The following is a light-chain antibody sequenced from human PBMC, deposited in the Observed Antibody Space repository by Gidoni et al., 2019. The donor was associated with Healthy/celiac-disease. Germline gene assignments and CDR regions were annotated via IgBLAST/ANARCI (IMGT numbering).Light chain of an antibody. Sequence: DIVMTQSPDSLAVSLGERATINCKSSQSVLYSSNNKNYLAWYQQKPGQPPKLLIYWASTRESGVPDRFSGSGSGTDFTLTISSLQAEDVAVYYCQQYYSHQRTFGQGTKLEIK. CDR2: WAS. CDR1: QSVLYSSNNKNY. J-gene: IGKJ2*01. V-gene: IGKV4-1*01. CDR3: QQYYSHQRT.